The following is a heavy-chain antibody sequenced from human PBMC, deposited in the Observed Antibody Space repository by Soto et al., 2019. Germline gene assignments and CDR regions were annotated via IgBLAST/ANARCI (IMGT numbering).Heavy chain of an antibody. CDR1: GYSFTSYW. Sequence: GESLKISCKGSGYSFTSYWIGWVRQMPGKGPEWMGIIYPGDSDTRYSPSFQGQVTISADKSISTAYLQWSSLKASDTAMYYCARREYDFWSGYPLSRYYYYGMDVWGQGTTVTVSS. CDR2: IYPGDSDT. D-gene: IGHD3-3*01. J-gene: IGHJ6*02. CDR3: ARREYDFWSGYPLSRYYYYGMDV. V-gene: IGHV5-51*01.